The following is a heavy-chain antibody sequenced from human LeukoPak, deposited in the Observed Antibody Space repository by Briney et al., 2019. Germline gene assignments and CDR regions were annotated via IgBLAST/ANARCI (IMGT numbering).Heavy chain of an antibody. CDR2: IYSGGST. CDR3: ARSGKYGAFDY. J-gene: IGHJ4*02. V-gene: IGHV3-NL1*01. CDR1: GFTFSSYG. Sequence: GGSLRLSCAASGFTFSSYGMHWVRQAPGKGLEWVSVIYSGGSTYYADSVKGRFTISRDNAKNSLYLQMNSLRAEDTAVYYCARSGKYGAFDYWGQGTLVTVSS. D-gene: IGHD3-10*01.